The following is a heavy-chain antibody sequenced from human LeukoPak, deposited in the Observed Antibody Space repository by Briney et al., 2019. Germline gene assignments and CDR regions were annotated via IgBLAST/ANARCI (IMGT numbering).Heavy chain of an antibody. V-gene: IGHV4-30-2*01. J-gene: IGHJ2*01. CDR2: IYHSGST. CDR3: ARAIGSRGCWYFDL. CDR1: GGSISSGGYY. Sequence: SQTLSLTCTVSGGSISSGGYYWSWIRQPPGKGLEWIGYIYHSGSTYYNPSLKSRVTISVDGSKNQFSLKLSSVTAADTAVYYCARAIGSRGCWYFDLWGRGTLVTVSS. D-gene: IGHD3-16*01.